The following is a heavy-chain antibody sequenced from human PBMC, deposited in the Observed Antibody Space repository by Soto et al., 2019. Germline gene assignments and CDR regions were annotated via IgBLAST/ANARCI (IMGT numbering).Heavy chain of an antibody. CDR1: GFTFSSYA. D-gene: IGHD5-12*01. Sequence: EVQLVESGGGLVQPGGSLRLSCAASGFTFSSYAMHWVRQAPGKGLEYVSAISSNGGSTYYANSVKGRFTISRDNSKNMLYLQMGSLRAEDMAVYYCARDRRDGYNTFDYWGQGTLVTVSS. J-gene: IGHJ4*02. CDR2: ISSNGGST. CDR3: ARDRRDGYNTFDY. V-gene: IGHV3-64*01.